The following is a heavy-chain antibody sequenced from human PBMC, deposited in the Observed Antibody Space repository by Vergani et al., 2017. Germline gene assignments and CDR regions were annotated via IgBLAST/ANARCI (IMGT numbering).Heavy chain of an antibody. V-gene: IGHV5-51*03. Sequence: EVQLVQSGAEVKKPGESLKISCKGSGYSFTSYWIGWVRQMPGKGLEWMGIIYPGDSDTRYSPSFQGQVTISADKSISTAYLRWSSLKASDTAMYYCARTLLPAAIDANPPPENEHNYYYYYGMDVWGQGTTVTVSS. CDR2: IYPGDSDT. J-gene: IGHJ6*02. CDR3: ARTLLPAAIDANPPPENEHNYYYYYGMDV. CDR1: GYSFTSYW. D-gene: IGHD2-2*01.